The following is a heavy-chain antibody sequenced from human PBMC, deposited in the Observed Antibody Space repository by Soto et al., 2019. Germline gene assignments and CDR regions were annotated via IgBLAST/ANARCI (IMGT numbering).Heavy chain of an antibody. Sequence: PGGSLRLSCAASGFTFSSYWMSWVRQAPGKGLEWVANIKQDGSEKYYVDSVKGRFTISRDNAKNSLYLQMNSLRAEDTAVYYCAIYDFWSGYYPFDYWGQGTLVTVSS. V-gene: IGHV3-7*05. CDR1: GFTFSSYW. D-gene: IGHD3-3*01. J-gene: IGHJ4*02. CDR3: AIYDFWSGYYPFDY. CDR2: IKQDGSEK.